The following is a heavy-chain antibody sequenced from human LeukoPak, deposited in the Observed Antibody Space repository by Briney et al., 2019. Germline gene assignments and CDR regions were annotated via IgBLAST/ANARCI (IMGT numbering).Heavy chain of an antibody. CDR3: AREGGDRELDFDY. CDR1: GFTFSSYS. J-gene: IGHJ4*02. D-gene: IGHD1-26*01. Sequence: GGSLRLSCAASGFTFSSYSMNWVRQAPEKGLEWVSSISSSSSYIYYADSVKGRFTISRDNAKNSLYLQMNSLRAEDTAVYYCAREGGDRELDFDYWGQGTLVTVSS. V-gene: IGHV3-21*01. CDR2: ISSSSSYI.